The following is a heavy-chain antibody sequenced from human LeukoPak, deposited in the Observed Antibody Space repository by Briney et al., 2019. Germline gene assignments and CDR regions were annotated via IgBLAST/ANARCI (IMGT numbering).Heavy chain of an antibody. V-gene: IGHV1-69*13. CDR3: ARASRYDSSGYAFAFDI. J-gene: IGHJ3*02. CDR1: GYMFRNYG. CDR2: IIPIFGTA. Sequence: SVKVSCKTSGYMFRNYGITWVRQAPGQGLEWMGWIIPIFGTANYAQKFQGRVTITADESTSTAYMELSSLRSEDTAVYYCARASRYDSSGYAFAFDIWGQGTMVTVSS. D-gene: IGHD3-22*01.